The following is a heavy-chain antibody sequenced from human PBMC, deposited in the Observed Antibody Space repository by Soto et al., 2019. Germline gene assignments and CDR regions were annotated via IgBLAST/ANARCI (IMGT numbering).Heavy chain of an antibody. CDR2: INYSGST. CDR3: ARENHYALGY. CDR1: SGAISIYN. J-gene: IGHJ4*02. D-gene: IGHD2-2*01. Sequence: PSETLSLTCTVSSGAISIYNWNWVRQPPGKGLEWIGFINYSGSTHYNPSLKSRVTISLDTSKNQFSLKLNSVTAADTAVYYCARENHYALGYWGPGTLVTVSS. V-gene: IGHV4-59*01.